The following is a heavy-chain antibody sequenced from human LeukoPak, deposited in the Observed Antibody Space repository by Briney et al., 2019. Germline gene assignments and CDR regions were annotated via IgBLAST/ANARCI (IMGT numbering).Heavy chain of an antibody. CDR1: GDTFTSYD. V-gene: IGHV1-8*01. CDR3: ARPGTNFGINWFDP. CDR2: MNPKSGNT. Sequence: ASVKVSFKASGDTFTSYDINWVRQATGQGLEWMGWMNPKSGNTGYAQKFQGRVTMTRNTSTSTAYMELSSLRSEDTAVYYCARPGTNFGINWFDPWGQGTLVTVSS. J-gene: IGHJ5*02. D-gene: IGHD3-3*01.